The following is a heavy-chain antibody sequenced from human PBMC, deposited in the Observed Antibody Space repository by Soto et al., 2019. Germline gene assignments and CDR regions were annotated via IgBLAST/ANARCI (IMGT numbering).Heavy chain of an antibody. CDR3: AGTNYYDSSGYLEEGNWFDP. J-gene: IGHJ5*02. CDR1: GFTFSSYS. D-gene: IGHD3-22*01. CDR2: ISSSSSTI. Sequence: GGSLRLSCAASGFTFSSYSMNWVRQAPGKGLEWVSYISSSSSTIYYADSVKGRFTISRDNAKNTLYLERNSLRAEDTAVYYCAGTNYYDSSGYLEEGNWFDPWGQGTLVTVSS. V-gene: IGHV3-48*01.